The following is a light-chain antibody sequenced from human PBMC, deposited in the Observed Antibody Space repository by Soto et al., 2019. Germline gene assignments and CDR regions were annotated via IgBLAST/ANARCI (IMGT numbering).Light chain of an antibody. CDR3: QQRSNWPTWT. CDR1: QSVSSY. Sequence: EIVLTQATATLSLSPGERATLSSSASQSVSSYLAWYQQKPGQAPRLLIYDASNRATGIPARFSGSGSGTDFTLTISSLEPEDFAVYYCQQRSNWPTWTFGQGTKVDIK. J-gene: IGKJ1*01. V-gene: IGKV3-11*01. CDR2: DAS.